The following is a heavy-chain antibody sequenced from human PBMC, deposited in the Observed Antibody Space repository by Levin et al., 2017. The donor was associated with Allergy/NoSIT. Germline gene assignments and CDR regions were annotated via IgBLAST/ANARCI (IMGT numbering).Heavy chain of an antibody. Sequence: PGGSLRLSCAASGFTFSSYGMHWVRQAPGKGLEWVAVIWYDGSNKYYADSVKGRFTISRDNSKNTLYLQMNSLRAEDTAVYYCARDRRQWLGSTYFDYWGQGTLVTVSS. CDR2: IWYDGSNK. CDR3: ARDRRQWLGSTYFDY. J-gene: IGHJ4*02. CDR1: GFTFSSYG. V-gene: IGHV3-33*01. D-gene: IGHD6-19*01.